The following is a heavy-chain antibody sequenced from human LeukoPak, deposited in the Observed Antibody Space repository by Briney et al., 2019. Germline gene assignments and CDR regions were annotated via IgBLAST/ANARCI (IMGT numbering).Heavy chain of an antibody. V-gene: IGHV3-15*01. Sequence: PGGSLRLSCAASGFTFSNAWMSWVRQAPGKGLEWVGRIKSKTDGGTTDYAAPVKGRFTISRDDSKNTLYLQMNSLKAEDTAVYYCTTDVSSCYTVFDYWGQGTLDTVPS. CDR3: TTDVSSCYTVFDY. J-gene: IGHJ4*02. CDR1: GFTFSNAW. CDR2: IKSKTDGGTT. D-gene: IGHD3-22*01.